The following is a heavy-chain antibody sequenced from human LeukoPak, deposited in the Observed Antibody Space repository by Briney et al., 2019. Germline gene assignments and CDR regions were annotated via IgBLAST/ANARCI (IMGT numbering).Heavy chain of an antibody. CDR3: ARDQYYYGSGSYWSYYYYMDV. J-gene: IGHJ6*03. Sequence: QPGGSLRLSCAASGFTFSSYGMHWVRQAPGKGLEWVAFIRYDGSNKYYADSVKGRFTISRDNSKNTLYLQMNSLRAEDTAVYYCARDQYYYGSGSYWSYYYYMDVWGKGTTVTVSS. CDR1: GFTFSSYG. CDR2: IRYDGSNK. D-gene: IGHD3-10*01. V-gene: IGHV3-30*02.